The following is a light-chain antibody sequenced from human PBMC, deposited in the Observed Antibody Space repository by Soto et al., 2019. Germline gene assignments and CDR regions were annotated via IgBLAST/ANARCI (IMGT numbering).Light chain of an antibody. J-gene: IGKJ3*01. V-gene: IGKV1-33*01. CDR3: QQYDNLAT. CDR2: DAS. CDR1: QDISNY. Sequence: DIQMTQSPSSLSASVGDRVTITCQASQDISNYLNWYQQKPGKAPKPLIYDASNLETGVPSRFSGSGSGTDFTFTISSLQPEDIATYYCQQYDNLATFGPGTKVDIK.